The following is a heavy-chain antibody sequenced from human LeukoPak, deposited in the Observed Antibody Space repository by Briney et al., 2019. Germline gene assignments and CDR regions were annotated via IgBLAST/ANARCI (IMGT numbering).Heavy chain of an antibody. CDR2: IYYSGST. CDR3: ASSGYSSGWFDY. CDR1: GGSISSYY. D-gene: IGHD6-19*01. J-gene: IGHJ5*01. Sequence: SETLSLTSTVSGGSISSYYWSWIRQPPGKGLEWIGYIYYSGSTNYNPSLKSRVTISVDTSKNQFSLKLSSVTAADTAVYYCASSGYSSGWFDYWGQGTLVTVSS. V-gene: IGHV4-59*01.